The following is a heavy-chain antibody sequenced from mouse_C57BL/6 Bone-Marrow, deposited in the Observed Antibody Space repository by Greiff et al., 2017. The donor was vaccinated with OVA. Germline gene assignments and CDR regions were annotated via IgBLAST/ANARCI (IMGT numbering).Heavy chain of an antibody. V-gene: IGHV1-54*01. CDR1: GYAFTNYL. CDR3: ARKGYSNYAGYFDY. CDR2: INPGSGGT. J-gene: IGHJ2*01. D-gene: IGHD2-5*01. Sequence: QVQLQQSGAELVRPGTSVKVSCKASGYAFTNYLIEWVKQRPGQGLEWIGVINPGSGGTNYNETFKGKATLTADKSSSTAYMQLSSLTSEDSAVYVCARKGYSNYAGYFDYWGQGTTLTGSS.